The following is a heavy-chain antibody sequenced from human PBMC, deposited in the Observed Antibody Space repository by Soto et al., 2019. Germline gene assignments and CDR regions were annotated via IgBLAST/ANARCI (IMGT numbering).Heavy chain of an antibody. CDR3: AHVGDNYGMDV. D-gene: IGHD2-15*01. Sequence: LRLSCAASGFTFTSYGMHWVRQAPGKGLEWMALILHDGSAEYYADSVKGRFTISRDNSKNTLYLQMNSLRAEDTAVYYCAHVGDNYGMDVWGQGTTVTVSS. J-gene: IGHJ6*02. CDR2: ILHDGSAE. V-gene: IGHV3-30*03. CDR1: GFTFTSYG.